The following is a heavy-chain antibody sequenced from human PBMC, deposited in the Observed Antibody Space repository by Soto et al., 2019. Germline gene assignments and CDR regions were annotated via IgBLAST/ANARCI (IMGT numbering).Heavy chain of an antibody. CDR1: GFTFSSYS. Sequence: GSLRLSCAASGFTFSSYSMNWVRQAPGKGLEWVSYISSSSSTIYYADSVKGRFTISRDNAKNSLYLQMNSLRDEDTAVYYCARDAPPLAYYYDHNWFDPWGQGTLVTVS. J-gene: IGHJ5*02. CDR3: ARDAPPLAYYYDHNWFDP. D-gene: IGHD3-22*01. CDR2: ISSSSSTI. V-gene: IGHV3-48*02.